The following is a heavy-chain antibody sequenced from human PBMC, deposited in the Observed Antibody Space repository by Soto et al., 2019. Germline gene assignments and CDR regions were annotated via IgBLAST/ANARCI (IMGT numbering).Heavy chain of an antibody. Sequence: GGSLRLSCAASGFTFSSYWMSWVRQAPGKGLEWVAVISYDGSNKYYADSVKGRFTISRDNSKNTLYLQMNSLRAEDTAVYYCAKGVEMATIFGFDPWGQGTLVTVSS. CDR2: ISYDGSNK. V-gene: IGHV3-30*18. CDR1: GFTFSSYW. CDR3: AKGVEMATIFGFDP. D-gene: IGHD3-3*01. J-gene: IGHJ5*02.